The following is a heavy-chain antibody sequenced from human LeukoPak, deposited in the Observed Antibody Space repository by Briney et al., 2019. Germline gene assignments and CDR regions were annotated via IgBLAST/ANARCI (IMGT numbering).Heavy chain of an antibody. CDR2: INPNSGGT. CDR1: GYTFTGYY. D-gene: IGHD1-1*01. J-gene: IGHJ3*02. CDR3: ARPIFKQTTDAFDI. V-gene: IGHV1-2*02. Sequence: GAPVKVSCKASGYTFTGYYMHWVRQAPGQGLEWMGWINPNSGGTNYAQKFQGRVTMTRDTSISTAYMELSRLRSDDTAVYYCARPIFKQTTDAFDIWRQRTMLTVSS.